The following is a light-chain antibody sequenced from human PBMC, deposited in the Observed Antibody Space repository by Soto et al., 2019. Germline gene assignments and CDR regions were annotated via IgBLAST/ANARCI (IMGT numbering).Light chain of an antibody. V-gene: IGKV3-20*01. Sequence: EIVLTQSPGTLSLSPGERATLSCRASQSVSSSYLAWYQQKPGQAPRLLIYGASSRATGIPDRFSGSGSGTDCTLTISRLEPEDFAVYFCQQYGSSPVTFGQGTRLEIK. CDR1: QSVSSSY. CDR3: QQYGSSPVT. CDR2: GAS. J-gene: IGKJ5*01.